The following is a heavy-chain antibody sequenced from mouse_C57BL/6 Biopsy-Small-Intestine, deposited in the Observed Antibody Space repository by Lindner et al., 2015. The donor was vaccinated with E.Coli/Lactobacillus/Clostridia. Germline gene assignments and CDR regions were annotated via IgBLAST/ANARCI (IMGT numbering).Heavy chain of an antibody. D-gene: IGHD3-3*01. CDR2: VYPNYGTT. CDR3: ARGGLGLYYFDY. CDR1: GYSFTDYN. Sequence: VQLQESGPELVKPSASVKISCKASGYSFTDYNMNWVKQSNGKGLEWIGVVYPNYGTTSYDQKFKGKATLTVDQSSSTAYMQLNSLTSEDSAVYYCARGGLGLYYFDYWGQGTTLTVSS. V-gene: IGHV1-39*01. J-gene: IGHJ2*01.